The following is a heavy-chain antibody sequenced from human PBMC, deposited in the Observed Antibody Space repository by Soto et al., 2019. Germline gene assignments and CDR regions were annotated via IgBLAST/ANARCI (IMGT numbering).Heavy chain of an antibody. V-gene: IGHV4-31*03. Sequence: SETLSLTCTVSGGSISSGGYYWSWIRQHPGKGLEWIGYIYYSGSTYYNPSLKSRVTISVDTSKNQFSLKLSSVTAADTAVYYCARAFDYGGTGAEMHWFDPWGQGTLVTVSS. CDR1: GGSISSGGYY. CDR3: ARAFDYGGTGAEMHWFDP. J-gene: IGHJ5*02. CDR2: IYYSGST. D-gene: IGHD4-17*01.